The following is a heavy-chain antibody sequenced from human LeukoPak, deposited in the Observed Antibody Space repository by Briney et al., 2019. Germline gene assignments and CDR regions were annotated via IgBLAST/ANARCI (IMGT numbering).Heavy chain of an antibody. J-gene: IGHJ4*02. Sequence: GGSLRLSCAASGFTFSSYAMSWVRQAPGKGLEWVSAISGSGGSTYYADSVKGRFTMSRDNSKNTLYLQMNSLRAEDTAVYYCAKGWYGGNSRMYGCFDYWGQGTLVTVSS. V-gene: IGHV3-23*01. CDR3: AKGWYGGNSRMYGCFDY. CDR2: ISGSGGST. D-gene: IGHD4-23*01. CDR1: GFTFSSYA.